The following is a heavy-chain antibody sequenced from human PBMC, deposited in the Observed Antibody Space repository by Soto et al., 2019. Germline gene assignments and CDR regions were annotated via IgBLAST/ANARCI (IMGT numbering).Heavy chain of an antibody. Sequence: GGSLRLSCAASGFTFSSYSMNWVRQAPGKGLEWVSSISSSSSYIYYADSVKGRFTISRDNAKNSLYLQMNSLRAEDTAVYYCARDEVVVVPAATHRTYYYYGMDVWGQGTTVTVSS. CDR1: GFTFSSYS. J-gene: IGHJ6*02. V-gene: IGHV3-21*01. CDR3: ARDEVVVVPAATHRTYYYYGMDV. D-gene: IGHD2-2*01. CDR2: ISSSSSYI.